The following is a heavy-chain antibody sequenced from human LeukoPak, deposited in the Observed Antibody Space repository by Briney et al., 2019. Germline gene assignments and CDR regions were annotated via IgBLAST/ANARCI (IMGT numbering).Heavy chain of an antibody. D-gene: IGHD2-21*02. CDR3: ASINVVVTAIRRAFDI. J-gene: IGHJ3*02. CDR1: GFTFSSYA. Sequence: PGGSLRLSCAASGFTFSSYAMSWVRQAPGKGLEWASAVSGSGGSTYYADSVKGRFTISRDNSKNTLYLQMNSLRAEDTAVYYCASINVVVTAIRRAFDIWGQGTMVTVSS. V-gene: IGHV3-23*01. CDR2: VSGSGGST.